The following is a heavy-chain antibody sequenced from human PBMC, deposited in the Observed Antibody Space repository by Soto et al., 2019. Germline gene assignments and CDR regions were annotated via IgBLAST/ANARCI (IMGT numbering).Heavy chain of an antibody. CDR2: IYYSGST. D-gene: IGHD1-7*01. CDR3: ARGGDFKNYEYYFDY. Sequence: PSETLSLTCTVSGGSISSYYWSWIRQPPGKGLEWIRYIYYSGSTNYNPSLKSRVTISVDTSKNQFSLKLSSVTAADTAVYYCARGGDFKNYEYYFDYWGQGTLVTVSS. CDR1: GGSISSYY. J-gene: IGHJ4*02. V-gene: IGHV4-59*01.